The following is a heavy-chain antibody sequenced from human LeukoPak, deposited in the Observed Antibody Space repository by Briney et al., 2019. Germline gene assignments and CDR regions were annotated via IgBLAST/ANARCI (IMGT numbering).Heavy chain of an antibody. J-gene: IGHJ4*02. V-gene: IGHV4-34*01. CDR1: GVSFRGYY. D-gene: IGHD2-8*01. CDR3: ARIRCGHTNGICYNY. Sequence: NPSETLSLTCAVYGVSFRGYYWSWIRQPPGKGLEWIGEINHSGGTKYNPSLKSRVTISIDTPENQFSLKLSSVTAADTAVYYCARIRCGHTNGICYNYWGQGTLVTVSS. CDR2: INHSGGT.